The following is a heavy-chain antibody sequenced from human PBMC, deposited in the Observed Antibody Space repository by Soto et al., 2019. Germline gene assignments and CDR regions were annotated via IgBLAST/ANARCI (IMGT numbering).Heavy chain of an antibody. CDR2: IYYSGDT. J-gene: IGHJ4*02. Sequence: QVQLQESGPVLVKPSQTLALTCTVSGGSISSADYYWSWIRQPPGKGLEWIGYIYYSGDTHYTPSLQSRVTLSEDTSKNQFSLKLTAVTAADTAVYYCGRGPHYGDYVQFDYWGQGTLVTVSS. D-gene: IGHD4-17*01. V-gene: IGHV4-30-4*01. CDR1: GGSISSADYY. CDR3: GRGPHYGDYVQFDY.